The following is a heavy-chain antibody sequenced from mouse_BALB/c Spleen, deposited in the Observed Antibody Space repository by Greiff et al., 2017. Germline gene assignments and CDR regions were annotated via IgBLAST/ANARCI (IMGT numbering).Heavy chain of an antibody. J-gene: IGHJ4*01. CDR3: AQLGRGDAMDY. D-gene: IGHD4-1*02. Sequence: DVQLQESGPGLVKPSQSLSLTCTVTGYSITSDYAWNWIRQFPGNKLEWMGYISYSGSTSYNPSLKSRISITRDTSKNQFFLQLNSVTTEDTATYYCAQLGRGDAMDYWGQGTSVTVSS. CDR1: GYSITSDYA. V-gene: IGHV3-2*02. CDR2: ISYSGST.